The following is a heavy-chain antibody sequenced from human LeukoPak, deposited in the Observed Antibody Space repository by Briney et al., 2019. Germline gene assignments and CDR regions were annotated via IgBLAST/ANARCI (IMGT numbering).Heavy chain of an antibody. CDR3: AREDSYYYDSSGYKRSFDI. D-gene: IGHD3-22*01. J-gene: IGHJ3*02. V-gene: IGHV1-69*05. CDR1: GGTFSSYA. Sequence: ASVKVSCKASGGTFSSYAISWVRQAPGQGLEWMRGIIPIFGTANYAQKFQGRVTITTDESTSTAYMELSSLRSEDTAVYYCAREDSYYYDSSGYKRSFDIWGQGTMVTVSS. CDR2: IIPIFGTA.